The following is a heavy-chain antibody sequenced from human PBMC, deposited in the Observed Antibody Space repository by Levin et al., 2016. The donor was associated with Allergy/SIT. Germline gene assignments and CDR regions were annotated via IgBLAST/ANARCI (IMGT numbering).Heavy chain of an antibody. V-gene: IGHV4-59*01. CDR2: IYYSGST. J-gene: IGHJ4*02. D-gene: IGHD3-3*01. CDR3: ARSTYYDFWSGYYSFDY. Sequence: WIRQPPGKGLEWIGYIYYSGSTNYNPSLKSRVTISVDTSKNQFSLKLSSVTAADTAVYYCARSTYYDFWSGYYSFDYWGQGTLVTVSS.